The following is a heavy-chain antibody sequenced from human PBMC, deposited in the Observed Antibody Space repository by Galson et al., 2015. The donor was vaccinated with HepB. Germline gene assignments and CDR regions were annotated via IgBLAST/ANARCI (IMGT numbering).Heavy chain of an antibody. D-gene: IGHD6-13*01. Sequence: PLRLSCAASGFTFSGSAIHWVRQPSGKGPEWIGHIRSKATNYAALYVPSLKGRFTISRDDSKNMAYLHMRSLKTDDTAVYYCVRSGDFSGYSSRWGQGTLVTVSS. CDR2: IRSKATNYAA. V-gene: IGHV3-73*01. CDR1: GFTFSGSA. J-gene: IGHJ4*02. CDR3: VRSGDFSGYSSR.